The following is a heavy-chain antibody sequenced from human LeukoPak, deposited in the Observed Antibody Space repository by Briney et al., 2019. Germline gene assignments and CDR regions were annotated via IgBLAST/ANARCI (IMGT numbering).Heavy chain of an antibody. CDR3: ARALGRDY. J-gene: IGHJ4*02. D-gene: IGHD3-16*02. CDR2: IYYSGST. Sequence: SETLSLTCTASGGTISSYYWSWIRQPPGKGLEWIGYIYYSGSTNYNPSLKRRVTISVDTSKNQFSLMLSSVTAADKAVYYCARALGRDYWGQGTLVTVSS. V-gene: IGHV4-59*01. CDR1: GGTISSYY.